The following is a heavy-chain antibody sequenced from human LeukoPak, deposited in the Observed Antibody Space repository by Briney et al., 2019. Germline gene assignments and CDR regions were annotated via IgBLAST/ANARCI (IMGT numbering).Heavy chain of an antibody. CDR2: TYYTSKWNN. CDR3: ARQASRRFDP. CDR1: GDGVSSNSVA. V-gene: IGHV6-1*01. J-gene: IGHJ5*02. Sequence: SQTLSLTCAISGDGVSSNSVAWNWFRQSPSRGLEWLGRTYYTSKWNNDYAESVQSRIAVNPDTSKNQFCLYLNSVTLEDTAVYYCARQASRRFDPWGQGTLVTVSS.